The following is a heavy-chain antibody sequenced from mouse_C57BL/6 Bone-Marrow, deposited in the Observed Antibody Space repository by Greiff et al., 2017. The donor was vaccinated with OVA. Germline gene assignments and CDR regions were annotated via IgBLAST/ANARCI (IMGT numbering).Heavy chain of an antibody. V-gene: IGHV1-74*01. Sequence: SFTFSFPSSFSPFPLSFLPFFHQRPFQVLYFLLIIHPSDSDTNYNQKFKGKATLTVDKSSSTAYMQLSSLTSEDSAVYYCAIWGYWGQGTTLTVSS. CDR3: AIWGY. CDR2: IHPSDSDT. J-gene: IGHJ2*01. CDR1: FSPFPLSF.